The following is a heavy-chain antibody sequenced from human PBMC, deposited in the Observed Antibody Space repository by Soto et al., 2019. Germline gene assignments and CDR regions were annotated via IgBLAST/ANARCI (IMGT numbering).Heavy chain of an antibody. CDR3: ARELVPAAMYYYYGMDV. V-gene: IGHV3-33*08. Sequence: SGGSLRLSCAASGFTFSSFTMSWVRQAPGKGLEWVAVIWYDGSNKYYADSVKGRFTISRDNSKNTLYLQMNSLRAEDTAVYYCARELVPAAMYYYYGMDVWGQGTTVTVSS. CDR1: GFTFSSFT. CDR2: IWYDGSNK. J-gene: IGHJ6*02. D-gene: IGHD2-2*01.